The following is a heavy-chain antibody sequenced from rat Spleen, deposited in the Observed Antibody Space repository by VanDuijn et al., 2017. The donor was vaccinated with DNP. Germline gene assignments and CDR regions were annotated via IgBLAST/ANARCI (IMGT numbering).Heavy chain of an antibody. CDR2: INNDGGRT. CDR1: GFTFSRYW. V-gene: IGHV5-58*01. J-gene: IGHJ2*01. D-gene: IGHD5-1*01. CDR3: ARLGDY. Sequence: EVQLVETGGGLVQPGRSLKLSCVASGFTFSRYWMYWIRQAPGKGLEWVASINNDGGRTYYPDSVKGRFTMSRDNAESTLYLQMDSLRSEDTATYYCARLGDYWGQGVMVTVSS.